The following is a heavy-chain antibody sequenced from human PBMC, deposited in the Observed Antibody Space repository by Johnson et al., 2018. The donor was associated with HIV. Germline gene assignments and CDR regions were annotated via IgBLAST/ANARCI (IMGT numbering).Heavy chain of an antibody. CDR3: ATGTSNSRGWLGDAFDI. Sequence: QVQLVESGGGVVQPGGSLRLSCAASGFTFSSNDMHWVRQAPGKGLEWLSFISTSGSIICYADSVKGRFTISRDNSKNTLFLQMNTLRAEDTAVYYCATGTSNSRGWLGDAFDIWGQGTMVTVSS. V-gene: IGHV3-NL1*01. D-gene: IGHD2/OR15-2a*01. CDR2: ISTSGSII. J-gene: IGHJ3*02. CDR1: GFTFSSND.